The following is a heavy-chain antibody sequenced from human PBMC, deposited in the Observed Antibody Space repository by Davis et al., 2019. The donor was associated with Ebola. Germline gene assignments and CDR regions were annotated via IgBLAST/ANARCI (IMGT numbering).Heavy chain of an antibody. V-gene: IGHV5-51*01. CDR1: GYSFPNYW. D-gene: IGHD2-21*02. CDR3: ARRGIVVVTAKDAFDI. CDR2: IYPGDSDT. Sequence: GESLKISCKGSGYSFPNYWIAWVRQMPGKGLEWMGIIYPGDSDTRYSPSFQGQVTISADKSISTAYLQWSSLKASDTAMYYCARRGIVVVTAKDAFDIWGRGTMVTVSS. J-gene: IGHJ3*02.